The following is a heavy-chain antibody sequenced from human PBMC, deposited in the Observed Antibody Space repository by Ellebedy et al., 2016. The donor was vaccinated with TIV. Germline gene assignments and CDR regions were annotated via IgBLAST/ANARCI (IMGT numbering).Heavy chain of an antibody. CDR3: AKEGDEYSSGWNDYYYYVDV. CDR2: ISWNSGSI. Sequence: SLKISCAASGFTFDEYAMHWVRQAPGKGLEWVAGISWNSGSIGYAGSVKGRFTISRDNAKNSLYLHMNSLRAEDTALYYCAKEGDEYSSGWNDYYYYVDVWGKGTTVTVS. V-gene: IGHV3-9*01. J-gene: IGHJ6*03. CDR1: GFTFDEYA. D-gene: IGHD6-19*01.